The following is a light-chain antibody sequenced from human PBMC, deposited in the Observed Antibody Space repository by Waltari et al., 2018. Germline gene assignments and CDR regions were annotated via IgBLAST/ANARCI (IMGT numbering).Light chain of an antibody. V-gene: IGLV2-14*03. Sequence: QSALTQPASVSGSPGQSITISCTGNSSDIGGYNYVSWYQQVPGKAPKLMIYDVRNRPSWVSSRFSGTKSGNTASLTISGLQAEDEADYFCSSYIDSSTLERFGGGTSLTVL. CDR2: DVR. CDR1: SSDIGGYNY. CDR3: SSYIDSSTLER. J-gene: IGLJ2*01.